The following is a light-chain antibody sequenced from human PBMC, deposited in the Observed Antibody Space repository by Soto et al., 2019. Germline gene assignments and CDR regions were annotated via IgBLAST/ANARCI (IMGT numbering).Light chain of an antibody. J-gene: IGKJ4*01. CDR2: DAS. CDR1: QSVSKY. V-gene: IGKV3-11*01. Sequence: EIVLTQSPATLSLSPGERATLSCRASQSVSKYLAWYQQKPGQAPRLLIHDASNRATGIPARFSGSGSGTDFALTLSSLEAEDLGVYYRQQRSHWPRIPFGGGTKVEIK. CDR3: QQRSHWPRIP.